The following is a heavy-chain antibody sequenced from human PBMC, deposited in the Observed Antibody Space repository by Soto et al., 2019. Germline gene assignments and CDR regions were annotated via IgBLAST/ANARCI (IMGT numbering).Heavy chain of an antibody. D-gene: IGHD6-13*01. CDR1: GFIFSDYT. V-gene: IGHV3-48*02. Sequence: EVQLVESGGDLVQPGGSLRLSCAASGFIFSDYTMTWVRQAPGRGLEFVSHISSSGAAIFYAESMKGRFTVSRDNAKNSLYLQMNSLRDDDTAVYFCARDHGGSTWFVGVYYFFGMDVWGQGTAVTVSS. CDR2: ISSSGAAI. J-gene: IGHJ6*02. CDR3: ARDHGGSTWFVGVYYFFGMDV.